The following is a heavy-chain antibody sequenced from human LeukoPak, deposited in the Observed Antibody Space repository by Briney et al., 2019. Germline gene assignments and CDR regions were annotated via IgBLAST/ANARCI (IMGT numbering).Heavy chain of an antibody. CDR3: ARGMNYYGS. D-gene: IGHD3-10*01. V-gene: IGHV4-59*01. Sequence: SEALSLTCTVSGGSISSYYWSWIRQPPGKGLEWIGYIYYSGSTYYNPSLKSRVTISVDTSKNQFSLKLSSVTAADTAVYYCARGMNYYGSWGQGTLVTVSS. CDR2: IYYSGST. J-gene: IGHJ4*02. CDR1: GGSISSYY.